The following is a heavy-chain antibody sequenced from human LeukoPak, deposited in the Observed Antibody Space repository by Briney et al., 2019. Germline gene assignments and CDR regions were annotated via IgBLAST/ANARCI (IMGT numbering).Heavy chain of an antibody. D-gene: IGHD3-22*01. J-gene: IGHJ4*02. CDR2: IYYSGST. Sequence: PSETLSLTCTVSGGSISSSSYYWDWIRQPPGKGLEWIGSIYYSGSTYYNPSLKSRVTISVDTSKNQFFLRLSSVTPADTAVYYCARERTMTSFDYWGLGTLVTVSS. CDR1: GGSISSSSYY. CDR3: ARERTMTSFDY. V-gene: IGHV4-39*07.